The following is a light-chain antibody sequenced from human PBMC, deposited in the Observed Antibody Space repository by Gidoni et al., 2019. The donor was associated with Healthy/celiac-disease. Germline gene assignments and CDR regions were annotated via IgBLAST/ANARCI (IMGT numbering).Light chain of an antibody. Sequence: SYELTQPPSAPVSPGQTARITCSGYAVPKQYAYWYQQKPGQAPVLVIYKDSERPSGIPERFSGSSSGTTVTLTISGVQAEDEADYYCQSADSSGTVVFGGGTKLTVL. J-gene: IGLJ2*01. V-gene: IGLV3-25*03. CDR1: AVPKQY. CDR3: QSADSSGTVV. CDR2: KDS.